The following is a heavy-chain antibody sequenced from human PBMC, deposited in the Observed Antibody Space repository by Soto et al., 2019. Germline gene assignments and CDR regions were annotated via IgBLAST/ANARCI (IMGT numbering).Heavy chain of an antibody. CDR1: GASMRSGGYY. V-gene: IGHV4-31*03. CDR2: IYYSGST. J-gene: IGHJ5*02. D-gene: IGHD6-6*01. Sequence: TLSLTCTVSGASMRSGGYYWTWIRQSPGKGLEWIGYIYYSGSTYYNPSLESRVAISLDTSRSQFSLTLHSVTAADTAIYYCARDRHNNFFDPRGQGTLVTVS. CDR3: ARDRHNNFFDP.